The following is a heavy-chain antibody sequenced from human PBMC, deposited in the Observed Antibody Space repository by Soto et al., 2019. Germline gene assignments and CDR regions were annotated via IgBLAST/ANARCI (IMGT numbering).Heavy chain of an antibody. J-gene: IGHJ4*02. CDR1: GFTFSSYG. D-gene: IGHD3-10*01. Sequence: GGSLRLSCAASGFTFSSYGMHWVRQAPGKGLEWVAVISYDGSNEYYADSVKGRFTISRDNSKKMLDLQMNSLRTEDTAVYYCARVTYPMVRGGPFDYWGQGTLVTVS. V-gene: IGHV3-30-3*01. CDR2: ISYDGSNE. CDR3: ARVTYPMVRGGPFDY.